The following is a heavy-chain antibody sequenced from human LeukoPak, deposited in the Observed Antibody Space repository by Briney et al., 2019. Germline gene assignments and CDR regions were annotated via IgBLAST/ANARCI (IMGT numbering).Heavy chain of an antibody. CDR1: GGSFSGYY. J-gene: IGHJ5*02. V-gene: IGHV4-4*07. CDR3: ARDFNWFDP. CDR2: IHASGST. Sequence: SETLSLTCAVYGGSFSGYYWSWFRQPAGTGLEWIGRIHASGSTYYNPSLKSRVSMSIDMSKNQFSLRLSSVTAADTAIYYCARDFNWFDPWGQGTLVAVSS.